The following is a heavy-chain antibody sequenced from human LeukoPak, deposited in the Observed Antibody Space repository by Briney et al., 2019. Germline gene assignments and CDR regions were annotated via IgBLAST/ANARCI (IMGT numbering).Heavy chain of an antibody. Sequence: PSETLSLTCGVSGGSISSSYWWSWGRQPPGKGLEGIGEIYHSGSTNYNPSLKSRGTIVVDTSKNQFSLQLSSVTAADTAVYYCARLSSWYVRNYYMDVWGKGTTVTISS. CDR2: IYHSGST. CDR3: ARLSSWYVRNYYMDV. J-gene: IGHJ6*03. CDR1: GGSISSSYW. V-gene: IGHV4-4*02. D-gene: IGHD2-2*01.